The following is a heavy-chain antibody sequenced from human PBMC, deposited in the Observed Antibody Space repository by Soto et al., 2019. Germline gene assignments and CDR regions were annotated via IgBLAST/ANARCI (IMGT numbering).Heavy chain of an antibody. CDR3: AKGGMDV. V-gene: IGHV3-23*01. CDR2: ISGSGDST. CDR1: GFTFGNYA. Sequence: LRLSCATSGFTFGNYAMRWVRQAPGKGLEWVSAISGSGDSTYYADSVKGRFTISRENSKNTLYLQMNTLRAEDTAIYYCAKGGMDVWGQGTTVPVYS. J-gene: IGHJ6*02.